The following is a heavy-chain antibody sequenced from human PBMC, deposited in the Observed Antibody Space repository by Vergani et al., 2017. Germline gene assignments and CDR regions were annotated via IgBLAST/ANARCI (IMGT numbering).Heavy chain of an antibody. J-gene: IGHJ6*03. V-gene: IGHV3-9*01. CDR1: GFTFDDYA. CDR3: ARDVEDIVVVPAAMPDYYYYYYMDV. Sequence: EVQLVESGGGLVQPGRSLRLSCAASGFTFDDYAMHWVRQAPGKGLEWVSGISWNSGSIGYADSVKGRFTISRDNAKNSLYLQMNSLRAEDTAVYYCARDVEDIVVVPAAMPDYYYYYYMDVWGKGTTVTVSS. D-gene: IGHD2-2*01. CDR2: ISWNSGSI.